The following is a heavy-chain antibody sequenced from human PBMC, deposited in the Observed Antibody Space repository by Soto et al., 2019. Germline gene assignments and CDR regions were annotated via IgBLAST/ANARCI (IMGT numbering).Heavy chain of an antibody. CDR1: GGSVSSGSYY. J-gene: IGHJ6*02. V-gene: IGHV4-61*01. Sequence: TSETLSLTCTVSGGSVSSGSYYWSWIRHPPGKGLEWIGYIYYSGSTNYNPSLKSRVTISVDTSKNQFSLKLSSVTAADTAVYYCARGVLGDYYDDYGMDVWGQGTTVTVSS. CDR2: IYYSGST. CDR3: ARGVLGDYYDDYGMDV. D-gene: IGHD3-3*02.